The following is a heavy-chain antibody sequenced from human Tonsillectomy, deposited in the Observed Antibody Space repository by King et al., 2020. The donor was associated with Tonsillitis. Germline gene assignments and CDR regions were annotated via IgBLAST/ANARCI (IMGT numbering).Heavy chain of an antibody. CDR3: ARTPHYYDSSGYYLGPYYFDY. V-gene: IGHV4-59*08. CDR1: GGSISSYY. CDR2: IYYSGST. D-gene: IGHD3-22*01. Sequence: QLQESGPGLVKPSETLSLTCTVSGGSISSYYWSWIRQPPGKGLEWIGYIYYSGSTNYNPSLKSRVTISVDTSKNQFSLKLSSVTAADTAVYYCARTPHYYDSSGYYLGPYYFDYLGQGTLVTVSS. J-gene: IGHJ4*02.